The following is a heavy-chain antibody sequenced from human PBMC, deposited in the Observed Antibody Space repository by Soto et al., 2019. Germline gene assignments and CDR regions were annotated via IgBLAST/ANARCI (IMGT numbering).Heavy chain of an antibody. J-gene: IGHJ4*02. Sequence: ASVKVSCKTSGSTFTGYYIHWVRQAPGQGLEWMGWINPNTGATLYAQKFQDRVTMTRDTSISTAYMELSGLTSEDTAVYFCARVKDYEILAVYKKAGGFDYWGQGTLVTVSS. CDR3: ARVKDYEILAVYKKAGGFDY. D-gene: IGHD3-9*01. CDR1: GSTFTGYY. CDR2: INPNTGAT. V-gene: IGHV1-2*02.